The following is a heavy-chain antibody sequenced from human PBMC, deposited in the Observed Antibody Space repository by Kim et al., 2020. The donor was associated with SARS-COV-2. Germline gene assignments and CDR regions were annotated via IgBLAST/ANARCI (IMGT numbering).Heavy chain of an antibody. V-gene: IGHV1-2*02. CDR2: NPNSGGT. J-gene: IGHJ4*02. Sequence: NPNSGGTNYAQKFPGRVTMTRDTSISTAYMELSRLRSDDTAVYYCARSWDYWGQGTLVTVSS. CDR3: ARSWDY.